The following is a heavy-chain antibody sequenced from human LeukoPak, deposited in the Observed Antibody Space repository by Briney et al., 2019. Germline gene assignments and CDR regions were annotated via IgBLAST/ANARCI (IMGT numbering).Heavy chain of an antibody. CDR1: GGSISSYY. D-gene: IGHD6-19*01. CDR2: IYYSGST. Sequence: SETLSLTRTVSGGSISSYYWSWIRQPPGKGLEWIGYIYYSGSTNYNPSLKSRVTISVDTSKIQFSLKLSSVTAADTAVYYCARSPGYSSGWYPFDPWGQGTLVTVSS. CDR3: ARSPGYSSGWYPFDP. J-gene: IGHJ5*02. V-gene: IGHV4-59*01.